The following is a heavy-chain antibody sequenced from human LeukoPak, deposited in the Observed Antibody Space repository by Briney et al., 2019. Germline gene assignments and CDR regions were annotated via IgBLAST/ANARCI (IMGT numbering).Heavy chain of an antibody. J-gene: IGHJ3*02. D-gene: IGHD2-15*01. Sequence: PGGSLRLSCAASGFTFSTYDMNWVRQGTGKGLEWVSTIGTAGDTYYPGSVKGRFTISRENAKNSLYLQMNSLRAGDTAVYYCAKNLNPHCSGGSCYFDAFDIWGQGTMVTVSS. CDR1: GFTFSTYD. CDR2: IGTAGDT. V-gene: IGHV3-13*01. CDR3: AKNLNPHCSGGSCYFDAFDI.